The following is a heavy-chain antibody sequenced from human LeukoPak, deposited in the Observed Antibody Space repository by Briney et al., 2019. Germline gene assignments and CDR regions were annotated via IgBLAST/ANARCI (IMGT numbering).Heavy chain of an antibody. Sequence: GSLRLSCAASGFTFSSYGMHWVRQAPGKGLEWVAVIWYDGSNKYYADSVKGRFTISRDNSKNTLYLQMNSLRAEDTAVYYCARDDYYDSSGLDYWGQGTLVTVSS. J-gene: IGHJ4*02. D-gene: IGHD3-22*01. CDR2: IWYDGSNK. CDR3: ARDDYYDSSGLDY. CDR1: GFTFSSYG. V-gene: IGHV3-33*01.